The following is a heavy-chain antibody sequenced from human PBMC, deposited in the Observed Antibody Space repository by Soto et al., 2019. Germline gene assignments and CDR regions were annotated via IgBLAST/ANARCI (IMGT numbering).Heavy chain of an antibody. D-gene: IGHD2-15*01. J-gene: IGHJ4*02. V-gene: IGHV3-74*01. CDR1: GFTFSSYW. CDR2: INSDGSST. CDR3: VRTSLVVAAATREDY. Sequence: EVQLVESGGGLVQPGGSLRLSCAASGFTFSSYWMHWVRQAPGKGLVWVSRINSDGSSTSYADSVKGRFTISRDNAKNTLYVQMNSLRPEDTAVYYCVRTSLVVAAATREDYWGQGTLVTVSS.